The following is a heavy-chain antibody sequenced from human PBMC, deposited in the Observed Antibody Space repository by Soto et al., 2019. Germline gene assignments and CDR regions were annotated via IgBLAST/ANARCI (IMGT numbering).Heavy chain of an antibody. CDR1: GFPFGGEW. J-gene: IGHJ4*02. Sequence: EVLLVASGGGIGQPGGSLSLACAASGFPFGGEWMHWVRQGPGKGLVWVSRMNKDGSIIAYADSVRGRFTISRDNAKSTLYPHMDNLYSEDPAPYIRVRPYGATAGWGQGTPVIVSS. CDR2: MNKDGSII. D-gene: IGHD4-17*01. CDR3: VRPYGATAG. V-gene: IGHV3-74*01.